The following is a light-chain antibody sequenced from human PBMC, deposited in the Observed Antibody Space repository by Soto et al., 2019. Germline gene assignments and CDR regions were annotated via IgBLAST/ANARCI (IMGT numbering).Light chain of an antibody. CDR3: QQLNSYPRT. CDR2: GAS. V-gene: IGKV1-9*01. J-gene: IGKJ1*01. CDR1: QGISSY. Sequence: DIQLTQSPSFLSASVGDGVTITCRASQGISSYLAWFQQKPGKAPKLLIYGASTLQSGVPSRFSGSGSGTEFTLTSSSLQPEDFATYYCQQLNSYPRTFGQGTKVEVK.